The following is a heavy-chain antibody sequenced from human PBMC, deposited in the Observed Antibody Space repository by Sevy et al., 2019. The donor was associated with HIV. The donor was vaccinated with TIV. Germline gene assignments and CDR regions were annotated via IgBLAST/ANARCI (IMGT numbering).Heavy chain of an antibody. CDR1: GYTLTELS. V-gene: IGHV1-24*01. CDR3: ATHHYDSSGYSIVDDAFDF. D-gene: IGHD3-22*01. J-gene: IGHJ3*01. Sequence: ASVKVSCKVSGYTLTELSMHWVRQAPGKGLEWMGGFDLEDGETIYAQKFQGRVTMTEDTSTDTAYMELSSLRSEEPAAYYCATHHYDSSGYSIVDDAFDFWGQGTMVTVSS. CDR2: FDLEDGET.